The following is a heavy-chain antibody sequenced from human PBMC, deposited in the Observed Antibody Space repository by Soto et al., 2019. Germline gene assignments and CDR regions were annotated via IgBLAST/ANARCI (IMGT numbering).Heavy chain of an antibody. D-gene: IGHD3-10*01. CDR2: ISHDGST. CDR3: ARSHGKITIRPYYFDY. V-gene: IGHV4-31*02. CDR1: GGSISSGDYC. J-gene: IGHJ4*02. Sequence: LCGGSISSGDYCWTWIRQHPERGLEFIGYISHDGSTYYNPSLKSRLPISLDTSKNQFSLKLSSVTAADTALYYCARSHGKITIRPYYFDYWGQGTLVTVSS.